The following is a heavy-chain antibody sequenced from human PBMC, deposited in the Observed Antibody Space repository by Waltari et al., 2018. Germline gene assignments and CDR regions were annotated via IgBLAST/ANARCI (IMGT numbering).Heavy chain of an antibody. V-gene: IGHV1-3*01. Sequence: QVQLVQSGAEVKKPGASVKVSSKASGYTFTSYAMHWVRQAPGQRLEWMGWINAGNGNTKYSQKFQGRVTITRDTSASTAYMELSSLRSEDTAVYYCARFKPYSSSNGMDVWGQGTTVTVSS. J-gene: IGHJ6*02. CDR2: INAGNGNT. D-gene: IGHD6-6*01. CDR3: ARFKPYSSSNGMDV. CDR1: GYTFTSYA.